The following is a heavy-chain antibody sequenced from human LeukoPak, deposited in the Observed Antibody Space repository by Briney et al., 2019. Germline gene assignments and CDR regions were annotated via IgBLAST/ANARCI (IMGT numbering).Heavy chain of an antibody. CDR3: ARDAYCGGDCYDTDAFDI. D-gene: IGHD2-21*02. V-gene: IGHV4-34*01. CDR2: INHSGST. CDR1: GGSISSYY. J-gene: IGHJ3*02. Sequence: SETLSLTCTVSGGSISSYYWSWIRQPPGKGLEWIGEINHSGSTNYNPSLKSRVTISVDTSKNQFSLKLSSVTAADTAVYYCARDAYCGGDCYDTDAFDIWGQGTMVTVSS.